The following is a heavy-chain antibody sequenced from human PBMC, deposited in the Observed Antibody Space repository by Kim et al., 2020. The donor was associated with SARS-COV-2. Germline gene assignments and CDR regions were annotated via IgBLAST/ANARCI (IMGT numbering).Heavy chain of an antibody. D-gene: IGHD5-12*01. Sequence: SETLSLTCTVSGGSISSGSYYWSWIRQPAGKGLEWIGRIYTSGSTNYNPSLKSRVTISVDTSKNQFSLKLSSVTAADTAVYYCARGTVEMATIRSWFDPWGQGTLVTVSS. CDR3: ARGTVEMATIRSWFDP. CDR1: GGSISSGSYY. J-gene: IGHJ5*02. V-gene: IGHV4-61*02. CDR2: IYTSGST.